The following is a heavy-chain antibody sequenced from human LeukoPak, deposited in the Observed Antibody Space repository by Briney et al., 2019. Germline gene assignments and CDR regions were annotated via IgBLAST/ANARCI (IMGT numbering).Heavy chain of an antibody. CDR3: ATDEYGGSSGYYYLH. CDR2: FDPEDGET. J-gene: IGHJ4*02. Sequence: ASVKVSCKGSGYTLTELSMHWVRQAPGKGLEWMGGFDPEDGETIYAQKFQGRVTMTEDTSTDTAYMELSSLRSEDTAVYYCATDEYGGSSGYYYLHWGQGTLVTVSS. D-gene: IGHD3-22*01. V-gene: IGHV1-24*01. CDR1: GYTLTELS.